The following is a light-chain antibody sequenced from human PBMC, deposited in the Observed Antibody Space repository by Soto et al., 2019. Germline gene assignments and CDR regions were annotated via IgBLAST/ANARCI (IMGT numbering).Light chain of an antibody. J-gene: IGKJ5*01. CDR3: QQCGSSST. V-gene: IGKV3-20*01. CDR2: GAS. CDR1: QSIRSL. Sequence: EVVMTQSPATLSVSPGERATLSCRAAQSIRSLLAWYQHKPGQAPRLLIYGASTWATGIPDRFSGSGSGTDFTLTISRLEPEDFAVYYCQQCGSSSTFGQGTRLEIK.